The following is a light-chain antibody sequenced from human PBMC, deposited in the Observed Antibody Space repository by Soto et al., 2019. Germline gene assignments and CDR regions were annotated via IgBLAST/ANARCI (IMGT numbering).Light chain of an antibody. CDR3: QQYGSSPPIT. V-gene: IGKV3-20*01. Sequence: EIVLTQSPGTLSLSPGERATLSCRASQSVSSSYLAWYQQKPGQAPRLLIYGASSRATGIPDRFSGSGSGTDFTLTISRLEPEDVAVYYCQQYGSSPPITFGQGTQLEIK. J-gene: IGKJ5*01. CDR1: QSVSSSY. CDR2: GAS.